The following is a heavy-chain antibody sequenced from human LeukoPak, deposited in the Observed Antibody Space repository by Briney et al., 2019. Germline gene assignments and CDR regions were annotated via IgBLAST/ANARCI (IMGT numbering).Heavy chain of an antibody. CDR3: ARIRGGPIDY. CDR2: ISYDGTDA. CDR1: GFTLSTYA. Sequence: GGSLRLSCAASGFTLSTYAMHWVRHAPGKGLEWVAVISYDGTDAYYADSVKGRFTISRDTSKNSLYLQMNSLRAEDTAVFYCARIRGGPIDYWGQGTLVTVSS. J-gene: IGHJ4*02. D-gene: IGHD3-16*01. V-gene: IGHV3-30-3*01.